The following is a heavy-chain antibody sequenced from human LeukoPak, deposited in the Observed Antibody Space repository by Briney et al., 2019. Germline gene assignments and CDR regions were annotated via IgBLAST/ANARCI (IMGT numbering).Heavy chain of an antibody. CDR2: IYNSWTT. CDR1: GDSVSSGSNY. J-gene: IGHJ5*02. Sequence: PSETLSLTCTVSGDSVSSGSNYWSWIRQPAGKGLEWIGRIYNSWTTNYNPSLKSRVTISVDTSKNQFSLKLSSVTAADTAVYYCAREGVDPRAHWFDPWGQGTLVTVSS. V-gene: IGHV4-61*02. D-gene: IGHD3-16*01. CDR3: AREGVDPRAHWFDP.